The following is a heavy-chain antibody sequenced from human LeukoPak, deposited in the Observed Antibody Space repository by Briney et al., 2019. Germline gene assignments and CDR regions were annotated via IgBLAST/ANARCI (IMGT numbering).Heavy chain of an antibody. CDR1: GFSLSTSGMC. V-gene: IGHV2-70*11. D-gene: IGHD3-22*01. Sequence: SGPALVKPTQTLTLTCTFSGFSLSTSGMCVSWIRQPPGKALEWLARIDWDDDKYYSTSLKTRLTISKDTSKNQVVLTMTNMDPVDTATYYCARIGAYYYDSSGYHPYYYGMDVWGQGTTVTVSS. CDR2: IDWDDDK. CDR3: ARIGAYYYDSSGYHPYYYGMDV. J-gene: IGHJ6*02.